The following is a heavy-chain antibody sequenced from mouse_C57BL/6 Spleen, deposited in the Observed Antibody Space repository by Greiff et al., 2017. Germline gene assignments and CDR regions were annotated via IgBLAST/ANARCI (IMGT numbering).Heavy chain of an antibody. V-gene: IGHV14-2*01. CDR2: IDPEDGET. CDR1: GFNIKDYY. J-gene: IGHJ2*01. CDR3: DVYYYGSSPIDY. Sequence: VQLQQSGAELVKPGASVKLSCTASGFNIKDYYMHWVKQRTEQGLEWIGRIDPEDGETKYAPKFKGKATITADTSSNTAYLQLSSLTSEDTAVYYCDVYYYGSSPIDYWGQGTTLTVSS. D-gene: IGHD1-1*01.